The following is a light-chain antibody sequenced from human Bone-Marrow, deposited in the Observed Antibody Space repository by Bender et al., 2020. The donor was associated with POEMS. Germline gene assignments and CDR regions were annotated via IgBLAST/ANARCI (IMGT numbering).Light chain of an antibody. CDR1: DLGDKY. V-gene: IGLV3-1*01. J-gene: IGLJ2*01. CDR3: QEWDTCSVI. Sequence: SYEVTQPPSVSVSPGQTASITCSGDDLGDKYVAWYQQKPGQSPVLVIYQDTKRPSGIPERFSGSNSGNTATLTISGTRAMDEADYYCQEWDTCSVIFGGGAKLTVL. CDR2: QDT.